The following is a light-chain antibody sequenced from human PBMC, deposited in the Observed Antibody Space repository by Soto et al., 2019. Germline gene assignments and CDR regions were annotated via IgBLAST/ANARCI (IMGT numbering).Light chain of an antibody. V-gene: IGKV3-20*01. CDR3: QQYGSSSLT. CDR1: QSVRNN. J-gene: IGKJ4*01. CDR2: GAS. Sequence: TQSPAPLSVSLGDRATISCLASQSVRNNLAWYQQKPGKAPKLLIYGASPRATGIPERFSGSGSGTEFTLTINRLEPEDVAVYYCQQYGSSSLTLGRGTKVDIK.